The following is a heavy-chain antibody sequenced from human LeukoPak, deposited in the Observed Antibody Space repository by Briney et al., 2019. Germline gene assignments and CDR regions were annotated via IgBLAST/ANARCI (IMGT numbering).Heavy chain of an antibody. CDR2: IFYSGST. J-gene: IGHJ4*02. CDR1: SGSISTSNYY. CDR3: ARGGYGSGSYL. Sequence: PSETLSLTCTVSSGSISTSNYYWGWVRQPPGKALEWIGNIFYSGSTYYSPSLKSRVTISVDTSKNQFSLKLSSVTAADTAVYYCARGGYGSGSYLWGQGTLVTVSS. V-gene: IGHV4-39*07. D-gene: IGHD3-10*01.